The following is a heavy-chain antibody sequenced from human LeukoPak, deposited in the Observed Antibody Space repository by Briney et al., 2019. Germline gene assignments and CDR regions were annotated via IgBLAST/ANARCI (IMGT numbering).Heavy chain of an antibody. CDR1: GDSITSAEYS. J-gene: IGHJ4*02. CDR3: ARDRLIWFGEFNY. V-gene: IGHV4-61*02. CDR2: VSTSGKT. D-gene: IGHD3-10*01. Sequence: SETLSLTCTVSGDSITSAEYSWNWIRQPAGKGLEWIGRVSTSGKTFYNPSLNSRVTISLDTPKKQFSLKLSTVTAADTAVYYCARDRLIWFGEFNYWGQGTLVTVSS.